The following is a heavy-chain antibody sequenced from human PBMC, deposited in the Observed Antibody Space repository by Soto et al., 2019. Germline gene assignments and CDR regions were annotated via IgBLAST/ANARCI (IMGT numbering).Heavy chain of an antibody. Sequence: PSETLSLTCTVSGGSINSRSYYWGWIRQSPWKGLEWIGSIYYSGSTYCNPSLKSLVAMSVDTSKNQFSLQLRAVSAADTAVYYCARQRTSVVTQAYFDDWGQGSLVPVSS. CDR3: ARQRTSVVTQAYFDD. D-gene: IGHD2-21*02. CDR1: GGSINSRSYY. J-gene: IGHJ4*02. CDR2: IYYSGST. V-gene: IGHV4-39*01.